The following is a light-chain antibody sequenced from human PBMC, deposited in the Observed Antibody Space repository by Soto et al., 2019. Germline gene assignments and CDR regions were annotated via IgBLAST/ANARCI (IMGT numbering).Light chain of an antibody. CDR1: QSISSY. CDR2: AAS. CDR3: QQSYSTPRT. V-gene: IGKV1-39*01. J-gene: IGKJ1*01. Sequence: DIQMTQSPSSLSASVGDRVTITCRASQSISSYLHWYQQKPGKAPKLLIYAASSLQSGVPSRFSGSGSGTDFTLTISSLQPEDFATYYCQQSYSTPRTFGQGTKGEIK.